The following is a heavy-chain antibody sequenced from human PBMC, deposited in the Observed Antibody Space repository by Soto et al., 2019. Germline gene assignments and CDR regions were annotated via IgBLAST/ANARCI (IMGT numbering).Heavy chain of an antibody. Sequence: QVQMVQSGAEVKKPGSSVKVSCKTSGGTFGRFSISWVRQAPGQGLEWMGGTLPMLSVTNYAQKFQDRVTIIVDETTRTAYMQLSSLRSDDTAIYYCASNSQYCSGGSCYDYWGQGTLVTVSS. CDR2: TLPMLSVT. CDR3: ASNSQYCSGGSCYDY. D-gene: IGHD2-15*01. CDR1: GGTFGRFS. J-gene: IGHJ4*02. V-gene: IGHV1-69*01.